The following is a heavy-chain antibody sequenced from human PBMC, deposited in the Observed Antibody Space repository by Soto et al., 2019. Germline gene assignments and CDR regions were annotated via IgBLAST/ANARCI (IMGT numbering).Heavy chain of an antibody. CDR2: ISAYNGNT. V-gene: IGHV1-18*01. Sequence: ASVKVSCKASGYTFTSYGISWVRQAPGQGLEWMGWISAYNGNTNYAQKLQGRVTMTTDTSTSTAYMELRSLRSDNTAVYYCARDLSKTERTIDYCYYMDVWGKGTTVTVSS. CDR3: ARDLSKTERTIDYCYYMDV. D-gene: IGHD1-1*01. J-gene: IGHJ6*03. CDR1: GYTFTSYG.